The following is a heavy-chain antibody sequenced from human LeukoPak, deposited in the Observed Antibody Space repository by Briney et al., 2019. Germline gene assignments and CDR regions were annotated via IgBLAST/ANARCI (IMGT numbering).Heavy chain of an antibody. CDR2: ISYDGSNK. CDR1: GFTFSNYG. J-gene: IGHJ4*02. V-gene: IGHV3-30*03. CDR3: VRDFRSADY. Sequence: GGSLRLSCVASGFTFSNYGMHWVRQAPGKGLEWVAVISYDGSNKYYADSVKGRFTISRDNSKNTLYLQMNSLREEDTAVYYCVRDFRSADYWGQGTLVTVSS.